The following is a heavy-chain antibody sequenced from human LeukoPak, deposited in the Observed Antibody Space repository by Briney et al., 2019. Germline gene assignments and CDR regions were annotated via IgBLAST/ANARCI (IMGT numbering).Heavy chain of an antibody. J-gene: IGHJ3*02. CDR2: ISSSGTYI. CDR1: GFTFSSYG. Sequence: PGGSLRLSCAASGFTFSSYGMNWVRQAPGKGLEWVSSISSSGTYIYYADSVKGRFTISRDNAKNSLYLQMNSLRAEDTAVYYCARDPDSYYYESSGYSGDAFDIWGQGTMVTVSS. D-gene: IGHD3-22*01. CDR3: ARDPDSYYYESSGYSGDAFDI. V-gene: IGHV3-21*01.